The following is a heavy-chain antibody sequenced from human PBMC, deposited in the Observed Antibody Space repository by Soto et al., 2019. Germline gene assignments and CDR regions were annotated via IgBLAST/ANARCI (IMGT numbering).Heavy chain of an antibody. CDR3: ERSRGALKAHDDFDI. CDR1: GFTFSSYA. Sequence: GGSLRLSCAASGFTFSSYAMHWVRQAPGKGLEWVAVISYDGSNKYYADSVKGRFTISRDNSKNTLYLQMNSLRAEDTAVYYCERSRGALKAHDDFDIWGQGAMVTVSS. V-gene: IGHV3-30-3*01. D-gene: IGHD3-10*01. J-gene: IGHJ3*02. CDR2: ISYDGSNK.